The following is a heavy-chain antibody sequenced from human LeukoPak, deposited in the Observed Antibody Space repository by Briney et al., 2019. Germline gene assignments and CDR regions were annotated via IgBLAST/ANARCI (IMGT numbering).Heavy chain of an antibody. D-gene: IGHD3-10*01. Sequence: ASVKVSCKASGYTFTNYYMHLVRQAPGQGLEWMGIINPSGGSTSYAQKFQGRVTMTRDTSKSTLYIEMSSLRAEDTAVYYCARDATPTYHYGSGPFDPWGQGTLVTVSS. V-gene: IGHV1-46*01. CDR1: GYTFTNYY. CDR3: ARDATPTYHYGSGPFDP. J-gene: IGHJ5*02. CDR2: INPSGGST.